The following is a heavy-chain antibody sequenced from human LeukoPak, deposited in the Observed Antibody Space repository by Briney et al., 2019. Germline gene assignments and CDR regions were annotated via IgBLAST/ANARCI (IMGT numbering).Heavy chain of an antibody. Sequence: ASVKVSCKASGYTFTSYGISWVRQAPGQGLEWMGWISAYNGNTNYAQKVQGRVTMTTDTSTSTAYMELRSLRSDDTAVYYCARGFIPAASFADWFDPWGQGTLVTVSS. CDR3: ARGFIPAASFADWFDP. V-gene: IGHV1-18*01. CDR1: GYTFTSYG. D-gene: IGHD2-2*01. CDR2: ISAYNGNT. J-gene: IGHJ5*02.